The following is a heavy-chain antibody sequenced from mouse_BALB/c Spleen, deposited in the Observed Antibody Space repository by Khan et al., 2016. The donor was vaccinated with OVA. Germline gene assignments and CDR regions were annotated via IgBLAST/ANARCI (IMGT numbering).Heavy chain of an antibody. D-gene: IGHD2-4*01. Sequence: EVELVESGPGLVKPSQSLSLTCTVTGYSITSEYTWNWIRQFPGNKLERMGFISYSGNTRYNTSLKSRISMTRDTSKKQLFLQFNSVTSEDTATXYCARKGYYDYDPFPYWGQGTLVTVSS. CDR3: ARKGYYDYDPFPY. V-gene: IGHV3-2*02. CDR1: GYSITSEYT. CDR2: ISYSGNT. J-gene: IGHJ3*01.